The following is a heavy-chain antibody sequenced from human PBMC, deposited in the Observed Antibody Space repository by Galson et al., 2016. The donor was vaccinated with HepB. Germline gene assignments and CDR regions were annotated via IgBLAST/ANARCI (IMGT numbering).Heavy chain of an antibody. D-gene: IGHD3-22*01. Sequence: ETLSLTCTVSDASINSCYWNWIRQSPGEGLEWIGYIYYSGSTNYNPSLKSRVTISVDRSKNQFSLKLSSVTAADTAVYYCGRSLYDSSVYPSDYWGQGTLVTVSS. V-gene: IGHV4-59*01. J-gene: IGHJ4*02. CDR1: DASINSCY. CDR2: IYYSGST. CDR3: GRSLYDSSVYPSDY.